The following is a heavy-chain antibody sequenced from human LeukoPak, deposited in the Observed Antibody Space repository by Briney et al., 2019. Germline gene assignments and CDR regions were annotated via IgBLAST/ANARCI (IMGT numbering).Heavy chain of an antibody. Sequence: GGSLRLPCAASGFTFSNVWMSWVRQAPGKGLEWVGRIKRKSDGGTPDYTPPLKGRFTISRDDSKNTLYLQMNSLKTDDTAVYHCVTGGHYFGTWGQGTLVTVSP. J-gene: IGHJ5*02. V-gene: IGHV3-15*01. CDR3: VTGGHYFGT. CDR1: GFTFSNVW. CDR2: IKRKSDGGTP. D-gene: IGHD3-10*01.